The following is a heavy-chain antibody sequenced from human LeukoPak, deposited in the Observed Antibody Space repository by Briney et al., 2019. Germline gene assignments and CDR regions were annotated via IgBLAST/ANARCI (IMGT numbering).Heavy chain of an antibody. D-gene: IGHD2-2*01. V-gene: IGHV3-11*04. Sequence: GGSLRLSCAASGFTFSDYYMSWIRQAPGKGLEWVSYISSSGSTIYYADSVKGRFTISRDNAKNSLYLQMNSLRAEDTAVYYCARDGAYCSSTSCYFGFDYWGQGTLVTVSS. CDR3: ARDGAYCSSTSCYFGFDY. CDR2: ISSSGSTI. J-gene: IGHJ4*02. CDR1: GFTFSDYY.